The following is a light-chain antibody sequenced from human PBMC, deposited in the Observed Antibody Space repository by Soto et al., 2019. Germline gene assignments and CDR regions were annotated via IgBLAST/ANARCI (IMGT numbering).Light chain of an antibody. CDR2: HAS. J-gene: IGKJ1*01. Sequence: DIQMTQSPSTLSASVGDRVTITCRASQSISNWLAGYQQKPGTAPKLLIYHASTLESGVPSRFSGSGSGTEFTLTISSLQPDDFATYYCQQYMSYSFGQGTKVDIK. CDR1: QSISNW. V-gene: IGKV1-5*01. CDR3: QQYMSYS.